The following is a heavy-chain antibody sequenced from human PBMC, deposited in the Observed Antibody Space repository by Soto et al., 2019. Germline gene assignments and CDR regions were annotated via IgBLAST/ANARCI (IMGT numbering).Heavy chain of an antibody. D-gene: IGHD3-22*01. J-gene: IGHJ5*01. V-gene: IGHV5-51*01. CDR1: GYIFTKHW. Sequence: PGESLKISCQGSGYIFTKHWIAWVRQKPGKGLEWIGIIDPVDSDDRYSPSFEGQVTISVDKPNNTAFLRWDKLKTSDTATYFCARRALDPSGHDYPDIWFDSWGQGTQVTVS. CDR3: ARRALDPSGHDYPDIWFDS. CDR2: IDPVDSDD.